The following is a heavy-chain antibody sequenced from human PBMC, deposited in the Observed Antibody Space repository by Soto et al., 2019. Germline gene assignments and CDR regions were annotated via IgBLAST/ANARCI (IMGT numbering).Heavy chain of an antibody. Sequence: GGSLRLSCAASGFTFSNYAVTWVRQAPGKGLEWVSVIYSGGSTFYADSVKGRFIISRDDSKNTLFLQMNSLRAEDTAVYYCATAKLLLPWLFDYWGQGTLVTVSS. V-gene: IGHV3-66*01. CDR1: GFTFSNYA. CDR2: IYSGGST. J-gene: IGHJ4*02. CDR3: ATAKLLLPWLFDY. D-gene: IGHD2-15*01.